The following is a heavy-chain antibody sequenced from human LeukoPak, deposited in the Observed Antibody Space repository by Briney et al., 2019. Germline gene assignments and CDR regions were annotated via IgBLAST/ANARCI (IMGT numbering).Heavy chain of an antibody. J-gene: IGHJ4*02. D-gene: IGHD6-19*01. V-gene: IGHV3-23*01. CDR3: AKPVTGSIFDY. CDR1: GFSFTDFD. CDR2: TTHSGITT. Sequence: GGSLRLSCTASGFSFTDFDMNWVRQAPGKALEWVSHTTHSGITTHYADSVKGRFTISRDNSKSTLYLQMNSLRAEDTAVYYCAKPVTGSIFDYWGRGTLVTVSS.